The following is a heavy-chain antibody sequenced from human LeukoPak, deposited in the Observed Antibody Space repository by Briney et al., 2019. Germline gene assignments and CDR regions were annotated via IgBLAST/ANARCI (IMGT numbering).Heavy chain of an antibody. D-gene: IGHD1-26*01. CDR3: SLGGEVGGVRTNH. CDR2: IYSGGST. J-gene: IGHJ5*02. Sequence: PGGSLRLSCAASGFTVSSNYMSWVRQAPGKGLEWVSVIYSGGSTYYADSVKGRFTISRDNSKNTLYLQMNSLRAEDTAVYHCSLGGEVGGVRTNHWGQGTLVTVSS. V-gene: IGHV3-53*01. CDR1: GFTVSSNY.